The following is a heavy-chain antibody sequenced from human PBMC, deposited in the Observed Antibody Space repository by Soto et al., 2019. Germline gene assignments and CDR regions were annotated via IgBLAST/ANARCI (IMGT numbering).Heavy chain of an antibody. CDR1: GYTFTSYG. D-gene: IGHD2-2*01. Sequence: ASVKVSCKASGYTFTSYGISWVRQAPGQGLEWMGWISAYNGNTNYAQKLQGRVTMTTDTSTSTAYMELRSLRSDDTAVYYCARLLGYCSSTSCPNWFDPWAQGTLVTVSS. CDR3: ARLLGYCSSTSCPNWFDP. J-gene: IGHJ5*02. CDR2: ISAYNGNT. V-gene: IGHV1-18*01.